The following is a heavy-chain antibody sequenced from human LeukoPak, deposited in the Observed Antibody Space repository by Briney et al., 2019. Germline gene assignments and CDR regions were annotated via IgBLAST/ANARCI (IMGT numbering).Heavy chain of an antibody. J-gene: IGHJ6*03. CDR2: IRYDGSNK. Sequence: GGSLRLSCAASGFTFSSYGMHWVRQAPGKGLEWVAFIRYDGSNKYYADSVKGRFTISRDNSKNTLYLQMNSLRAEDTAVYYCAKDQFVGYDIAGALYYYYYMDVWGKGTTVTVSS. CDR3: AKDQFVGYDIAGALYYYYYMDV. D-gene: IGHD3-3*01. CDR1: GFTFSSYG. V-gene: IGHV3-30*02.